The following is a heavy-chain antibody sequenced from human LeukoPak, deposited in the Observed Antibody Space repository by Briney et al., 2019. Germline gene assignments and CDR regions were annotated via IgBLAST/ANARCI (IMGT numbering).Heavy chain of an antibody. CDR3: ARPHYYDSSGPWDAFDI. CDR2: IYHSGST. Sequence: PSETLSLTCAVSGYSISSGYYWGCIRQPPGKGLEWTGIIYHSGSTYYNPSLKSRVTISVDTSKNQFSLKLSSVTAADTAVYYCARPHYYDSSGPWDAFDIWGQGTMVTVSS. J-gene: IGHJ3*02. CDR1: GYSISSGYY. V-gene: IGHV4-38-2*01. D-gene: IGHD3-22*01.